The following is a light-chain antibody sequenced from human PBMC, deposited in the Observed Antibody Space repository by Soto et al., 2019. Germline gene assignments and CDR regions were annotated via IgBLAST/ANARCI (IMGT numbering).Light chain of an antibody. Sequence: DIQLTQSPSSLSATVGDRVTITCQASQDIRKYLNWYQQKPGKAPKLLIYDASNRETGVPSRFSGSGSGTDFSLCIDSLQPEDIATYYCQQYDHPPYTSGQGTTLEIK. CDR1: QDIRKY. V-gene: IGKV1-33*01. J-gene: IGKJ2*01. CDR2: DAS. CDR3: QQYDHPPYT.